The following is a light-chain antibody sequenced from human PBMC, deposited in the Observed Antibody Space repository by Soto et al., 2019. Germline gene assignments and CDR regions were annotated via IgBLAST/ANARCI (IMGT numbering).Light chain of an antibody. Sequence: DAVLTQSPLSLPVTLGQPSTISGKSIQILLHITGETFLFWYLQKPGQSPQLLIYEVSTRVSGVPDRFSGSGSGTDFTLEISRVETDDVGIYYCMQSTQLPPTFGQGTRLEIK. J-gene: IGKJ5*01. CDR1: QILLHITGETF. V-gene: IGKV2D-29*02. CDR3: MQSTQLPPT. CDR2: EVS.